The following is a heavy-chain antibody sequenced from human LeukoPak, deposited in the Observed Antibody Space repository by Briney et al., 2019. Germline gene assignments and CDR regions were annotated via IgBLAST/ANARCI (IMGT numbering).Heavy chain of an antibody. V-gene: IGHV3-74*01. Sequence: GGTLRLFCAASGYTFRSYCKHWVRQPRAKGLVLVSRINSDWSSTSYADSVKHRFTISRDNPKNTLYLQKHSLRAHDTAVYYCARAGGWGQ. CDR3: ARAGG. D-gene: IGHD6-19*01. CDR2: INSDWSST. CDR1: GYTFRSYC. J-gene: IGHJ6*01.